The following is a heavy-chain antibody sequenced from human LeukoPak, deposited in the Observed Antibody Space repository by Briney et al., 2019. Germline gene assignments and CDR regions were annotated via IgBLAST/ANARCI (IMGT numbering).Heavy chain of an antibody. D-gene: IGHD6-19*01. V-gene: IGHV4-38-2*01. CDR1: GYSISSGYY. CDR3: ARGQQWLGTDY. J-gene: IGHJ4*02. Sequence: SETLSLTCAVSGYSISSGYYWGWIRQPPGKGLEWIGSIYHSGSTYYNPSLKGRVTISVDTSKNQFSLKLSSVTAADTAVYYCARGQQWLGTDYWGQGTLVTVSS. CDR2: IYHSGST.